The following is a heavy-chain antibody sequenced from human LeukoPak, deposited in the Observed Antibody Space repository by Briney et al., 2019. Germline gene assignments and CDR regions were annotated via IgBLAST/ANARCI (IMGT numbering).Heavy chain of an antibody. V-gene: IGHV3-23*01. CDR1: GFTFSSYG. Sequence: GTLRLSCAASGFTFSSYGMSWVRQAPGKGLEWVSAISGSDGSTNYADSVKGRFTISRENSKNTLYLQMNSLRAEDTAVYYCAKDSAKKYDDYWGQGTLVTVSS. CDR2: ISGSDGST. D-gene: IGHD2/OR15-2a*01. J-gene: IGHJ4*02. CDR3: AKDSAKKYDDY.